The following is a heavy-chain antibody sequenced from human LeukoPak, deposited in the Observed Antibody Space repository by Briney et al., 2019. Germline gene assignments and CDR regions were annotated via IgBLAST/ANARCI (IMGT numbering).Heavy chain of an antibody. CDR3: ASFWGSRESDWLRDGVDV. Sequence: PGGSLRLPCAASGFTFSSYWMSWVRQALGKGLEWVANIKQDGSEKHYVDSVKGRFTISRDNAKNSLYLQMNSLSAEDTAVYYCASFWGSRESDWLRDGVDVWGQGTTVTVSS. CDR1: GFTFSSYW. J-gene: IGHJ6*02. D-gene: IGHD2-21*02. CDR2: IKQDGSEK. V-gene: IGHV3-7*01.